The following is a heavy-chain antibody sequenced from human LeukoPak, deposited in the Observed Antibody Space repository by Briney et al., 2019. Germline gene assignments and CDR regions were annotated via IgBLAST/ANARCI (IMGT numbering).Heavy chain of an antibody. V-gene: IGHV4-59*08. CDR1: GGSISSYY. D-gene: IGHD6-13*01. J-gene: IGHJ3*02. CDR2: IYYSGST. Sequence: PSETLSLTCTVSGGSISSYYWIWIRQPPGKGLEWIGYIYYSGSTNYNPSLKSRVTISVDTSKNQFSLKLSSVTAADTAVYYCARHGSSWYKGAFDIWGQGTMVTVSS. CDR3: ARHGSSWYKGAFDI.